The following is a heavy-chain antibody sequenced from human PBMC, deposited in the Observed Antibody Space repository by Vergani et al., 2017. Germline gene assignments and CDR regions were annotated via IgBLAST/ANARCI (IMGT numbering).Heavy chain of an antibody. CDR3: AKARDPNCKGGNCYSYYYGLDL. CDR2: ISGQGDRT. Sequence: EVHLLESGGGQVEAGGSLRLSCVASGFTFSNSAMSWVRQTSGKGLEWVSAISGQGDRTYYADSVKGRFTISRDNSKDTLYLQMNSLRVEDTAIYYCAKARDPNCKGGNCYSYYYGLDLWGQGTTVTVSS. V-gene: IGHV3-23*01. CDR1: GFTFSNSA. D-gene: IGHD2-21*01. J-gene: IGHJ6*02.